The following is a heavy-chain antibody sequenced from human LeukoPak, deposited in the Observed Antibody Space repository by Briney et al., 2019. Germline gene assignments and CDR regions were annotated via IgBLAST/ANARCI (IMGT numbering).Heavy chain of an antibody. D-gene: IGHD3-10*01. CDR2: ISSSSSYI. V-gene: IGHV3-21*04. CDR1: GFTFSSYS. CDR3: AKGSF. J-gene: IGHJ4*02. Sequence: GGSLRLSCAASGFTFSSYSMNWVRQAPGKGLEWVSFISSSSSYIYYADSVKGRFTSSRDNSKNTLYLQMNNLRAEDTAAYYCAKGSFWGQGTLVTVSS.